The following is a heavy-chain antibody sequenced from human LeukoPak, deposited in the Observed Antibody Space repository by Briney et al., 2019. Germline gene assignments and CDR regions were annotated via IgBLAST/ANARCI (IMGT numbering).Heavy chain of an antibody. CDR1: GFTVRSNY. CDR3: AKGLLFTIIVVVNADAFDI. Sequence: GGSLRLSCAASGFTVRSNYMSWVRQAPGKGLEWVSVIYSGGSTFYADSVKGRFTISRDNSKNTLYLQMNSLRAEDTAVHYCAKGLLFTIIVVVNADAFDIWGQGTMVTVSS. CDR2: IYSGGST. J-gene: IGHJ3*02. D-gene: IGHD3-22*01. V-gene: IGHV3-66*01.